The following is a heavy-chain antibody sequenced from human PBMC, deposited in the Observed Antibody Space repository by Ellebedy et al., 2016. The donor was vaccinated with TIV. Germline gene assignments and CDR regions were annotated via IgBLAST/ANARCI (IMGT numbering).Heavy chain of an antibody. CDR2: ISGRSGST. V-gene: IGHV3-23*01. CDR3: AKVPDFWSGYLGYFDY. D-gene: IGHD3-3*01. CDR1: GFTFSDYA. Sequence: GESLKISCAASGFTFSDYAMSWVRQAPGKGPEWVSVISGRSGSTYYADSVKGRFTISRDSSKNTLFLQINTLRVEDTAVYYCAKVPDFWSGYLGYFDYWGQGTLVTVSS. J-gene: IGHJ4*02.